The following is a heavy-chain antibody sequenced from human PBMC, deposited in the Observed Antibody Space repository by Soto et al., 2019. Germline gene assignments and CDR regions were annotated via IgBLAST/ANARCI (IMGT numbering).Heavy chain of an antibody. CDR3: VRHAQWIIRAY. Sequence: SETLSLTCTVSGGSISTSYYWGWIRQPPGKGLEWIGSIYYTGSTYYNPSLKSRVTISVHTSKNQFSLKLSSVTAADTAVYYCVRHAQWIIRAYWGQGSLVTVSS. D-gene: IGHD5-12*01. J-gene: IGHJ4*02. CDR2: IYYTGST. V-gene: IGHV4-39*01. CDR1: GGSISTSYY.